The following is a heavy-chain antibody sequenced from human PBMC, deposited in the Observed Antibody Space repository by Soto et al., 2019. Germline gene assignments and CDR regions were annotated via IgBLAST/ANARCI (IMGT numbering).Heavy chain of an antibody. CDR3: AKGPKDDIVTGYSLYFYY. CDR1: GFTFSSYA. D-gene: IGHD3-9*01. J-gene: IGHJ4*02. CDR2: ISGSGGST. V-gene: IGHV3-23*01. Sequence: GGSLILSCAASGFTFSSYAMSWVRQAPGKGLEWVSAISGSGGSTYYADSVKGRFTISRDNSKNTLYLQMNSLRAEDTAVYYCAKGPKDDIVTGYSLYFYYCAQGDAVAVS.